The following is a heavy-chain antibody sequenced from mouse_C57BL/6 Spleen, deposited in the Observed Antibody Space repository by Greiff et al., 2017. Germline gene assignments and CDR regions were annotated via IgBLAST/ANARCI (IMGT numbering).Heavy chain of an antibody. CDR3: ARGDYYGSSYPTPPAY. J-gene: IGHJ3*01. D-gene: IGHD1-1*01. CDR1: GYTFTSYW. Sequence: VQLQQPGAELVKPGASVKMSCKASGYTFTSYWITWVKQRPGQGLEWIGDIYPGSGSTNYNEKFKSKATLTVDTSSSTAYMQLSSLTSEDSAVYYCARGDYYGSSYPTPPAYWGQGTLVTVSA. CDR2: IYPGSGST. V-gene: IGHV1-55*01.